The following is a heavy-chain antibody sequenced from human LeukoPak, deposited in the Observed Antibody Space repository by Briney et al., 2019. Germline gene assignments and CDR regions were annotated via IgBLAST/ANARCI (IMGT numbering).Heavy chain of an antibody. CDR1: GGSIRSYY. CDR3: ARVGDYGDYDSLYGLDV. D-gene: IGHD4-17*01. V-gene: IGHV4-59*01. CDR2: IYYSGST. Sequence: SETLSLTCTVSGGSIRSYYWSWIRQPPGKGLEWIGYIYYSGSTNYNPSLKSRVAISVDTSKNQFSLKLSSVTAADTAIYYCARVGDYGDYDSLYGLDVWGHGTTVTVSS. J-gene: IGHJ6*02.